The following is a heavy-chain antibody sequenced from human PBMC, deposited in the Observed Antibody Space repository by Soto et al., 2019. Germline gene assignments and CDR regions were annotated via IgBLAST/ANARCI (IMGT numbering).Heavy chain of an antibody. V-gene: IGHV1-18*04. Sequence: QVQLVQSGAEVKKPGASVKVSCKASGYTFTSYGISWVRQAPGQGLEWMGWISAYNGNTNYAQKLQGRVTMTTDTSTSPAYMELRSLRSDDTAVYYCAREVRDYVWGSYRSYYFDYWGQGTLVTVSS. CDR1: GYTFTSYG. CDR2: ISAYNGNT. CDR3: AREVRDYVWGSYRSYYFDY. J-gene: IGHJ4*02. D-gene: IGHD3-16*02.